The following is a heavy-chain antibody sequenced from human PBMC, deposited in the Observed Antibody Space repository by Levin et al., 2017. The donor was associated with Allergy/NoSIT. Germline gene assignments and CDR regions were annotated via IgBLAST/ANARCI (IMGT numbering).Heavy chain of an antibody. V-gene: IGHV3-30*09. CDR3: ARDDFGGSTSSLPDY. CDR2: ISYDGSLK. D-gene: IGHD6-6*01. Sequence: QAGGSLRLSCAASGFRFNSFAMHWVRQAPGKGLEWVAVISYDGSLKYNADSVKGRFAISRDNSKNAVYLQMNSLRPEDTAVYYCARDDFGGSTSSLPDYWGQGTRVSVSS. CDR1: GFRFNSFA. J-gene: IGHJ4*02.